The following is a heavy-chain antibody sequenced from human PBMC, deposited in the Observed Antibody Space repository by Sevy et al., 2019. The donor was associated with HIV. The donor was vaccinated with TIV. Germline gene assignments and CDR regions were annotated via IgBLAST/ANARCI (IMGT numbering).Heavy chain of an antibody. Sequence: GGSLRLSCAASGFIFSDYYMAWVRQAPGKGLEWISYVSRGGYTIYYADSVEGRFSISREDAKDSLFLQMDSLRAEDTAFYYCARGAHYDDAXWGFDXXXXGALVTVSS. V-gene: IGHV3-11*01. CDR1: GFIFSDYY. D-gene: IGHD3-22*01. CDR2: VSRGGYTI. CDR3: ARGAHYDDAXWGFDX. J-gene: IGHJ4*01.